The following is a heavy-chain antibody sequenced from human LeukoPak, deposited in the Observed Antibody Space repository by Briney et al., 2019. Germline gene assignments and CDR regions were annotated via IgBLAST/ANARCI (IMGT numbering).Heavy chain of an antibody. J-gene: IGHJ3*02. D-gene: IGHD3-3*01. CDR1: GFTFSDYY. V-gene: IGHV3-11*04. CDR2: ISSSGSTI. CDR3: ARELQKYYDFWSGYNDAFDI. Sequence: PGGSLRLSCAASGFTFSDYYMSWIRQAPGKGLEWVSYISSSGSTIYYADSVKGRFTISRGNAKNSLYLQMNGLRAEDTAVYYCARELQKYYDFWSGYNDAFDIWGQGTMVTVSS.